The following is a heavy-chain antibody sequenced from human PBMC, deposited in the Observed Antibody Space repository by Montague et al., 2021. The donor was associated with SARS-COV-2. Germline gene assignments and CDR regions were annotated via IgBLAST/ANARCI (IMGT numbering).Heavy chain of an antibody. CDR2: IYYSGST. Sequence: SETLSLTCTVSGGSISSSSYYWGWIRQPPGKGLEWIGSIYYSGSTYYNPSLKGRVTISVDTSKNQFSLKLSSVTAADTAAYYCARQEPIVVVVAAARGWFDPWGQGTLVTVSS. CDR1: GGSISSSSYY. CDR3: ARQEPIVVVVAAARGWFDP. D-gene: IGHD2-15*01. V-gene: IGHV4-39*01. J-gene: IGHJ5*02.